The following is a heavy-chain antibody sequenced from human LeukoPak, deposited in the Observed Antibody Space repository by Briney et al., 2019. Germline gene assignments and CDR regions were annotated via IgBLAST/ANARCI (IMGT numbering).Heavy chain of an antibody. CDR2: IYTSGST. CDR1: GGSISSGSYY. Sequence: PSETLSLTCTVSGGSISSGSYYWSWIRQPAGKGLEWIGRIYTSGSTNYNPSLKSRVTISVDTPKNQFSLKLSSVTAADTAVYYCARGIAAGPSDAFDIWGQGTMVTVSS. V-gene: IGHV4-61*02. CDR3: ARGIAAGPSDAFDI. D-gene: IGHD6-13*01. J-gene: IGHJ3*02.